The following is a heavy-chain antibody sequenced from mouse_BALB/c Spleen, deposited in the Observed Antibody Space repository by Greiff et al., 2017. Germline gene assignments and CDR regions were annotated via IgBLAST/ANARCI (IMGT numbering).Heavy chain of an antibody. CDR3: ARYDWYFDV. CDR1: GFNIKDTY. Sequence: EVKVEESGAELVKPGASVKLSCTASGFNIKDTYMHWVKQRPEQGLEWIGRIDPANGNTKYDPKFQGKATITADTSSNTAYLQLSSLTSEDTAVYYCARYDWYFDVWGAGTTVTVSS. D-gene: IGHD2-14*01. CDR2: IDPANGNT. V-gene: IGHV14-3*02. J-gene: IGHJ1*01.